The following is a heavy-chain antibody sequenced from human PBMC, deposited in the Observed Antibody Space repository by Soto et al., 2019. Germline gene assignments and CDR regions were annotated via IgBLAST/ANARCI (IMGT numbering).Heavy chain of an antibody. D-gene: IGHD2-15*01. J-gene: IGHJ5*02. CDR2: INAGNGNT. V-gene: IGHV1-3*01. CDR3: ARNLRCSGGRCYSRPWFDP. CDR1: GYTFTSYA. Sequence: QVQLVQSGAEVKKPGASVKVSCKASGYTFTSYAMHWVRQAPGQRLEWMGWINAGNGNTKYSQKFQGRVTITRDTSASTAYMELSSLRSEDTAVYYCARNLRCSGGRCYSRPWFDPWGQGTLVTVSS.